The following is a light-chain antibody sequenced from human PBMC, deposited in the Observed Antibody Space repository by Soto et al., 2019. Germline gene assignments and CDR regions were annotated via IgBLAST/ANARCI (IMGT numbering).Light chain of an antibody. CDR3: YSYAGRNIWV. CDR2: GVT. V-gene: IGLV2-8*01. J-gene: IGLJ3*02. CDR1: GSDIGAYNF. Sequence: QSALAQPPSASGSPGQSVTISCTGSGSDIGAYNFVSWYQQHPGKAPKLMIFGVTERPSGVPDRFSGSKSGNTASLTVFGLQADDESVYYCYSYAGRNIWVFGGGTQLTVL.